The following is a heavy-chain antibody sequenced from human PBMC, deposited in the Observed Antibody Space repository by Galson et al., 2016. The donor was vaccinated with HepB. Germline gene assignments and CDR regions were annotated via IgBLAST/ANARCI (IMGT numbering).Heavy chain of an antibody. CDR3: ARDPYCGCDCNSPRYFAL. CDR2: ISTGGATI. CDR1: GFTFSLYS. V-gene: IGHV3-48*04. J-gene: IGHJ2*01. D-gene: IGHD2-21*02. Sequence: SLRLSCAASGFTFSLYSMYWVRPAPGEGLDWVSYISTGGATIYYADSVKGRLTIPRDNAKNLLYLQMNSLRVEDTAVYYCARDPYCGCDCNSPRYFALWGRGTLVTVSS.